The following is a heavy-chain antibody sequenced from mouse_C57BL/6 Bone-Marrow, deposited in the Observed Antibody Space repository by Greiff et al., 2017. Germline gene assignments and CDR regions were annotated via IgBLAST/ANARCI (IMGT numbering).Heavy chain of an antibody. Sequence: EVKLQESGAELVRPGASVKLSCTASGFNIKDYYMHWVKQRPEQGLEWIGRIDPEDGDTEYAPKFQGKAIMTADTSSNTAYLQLSSLTSEDTAVYYCTTWGWLQDYAMDYWGQGTSVTVSS. CDR1: GFNIKDYY. CDR2: IDPEDGDT. D-gene: IGHD2-3*01. CDR3: TTWGWLQDYAMDY. J-gene: IGHJ4*01. V-gene: IGHV14-1*01.